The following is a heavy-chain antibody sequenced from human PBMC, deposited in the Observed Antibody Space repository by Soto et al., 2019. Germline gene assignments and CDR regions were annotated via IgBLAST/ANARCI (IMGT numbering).Heavy chain of an antibody. CDR1: GFTFSSYG. J-gene: IGHJ3*01. CDR2: IWYDGSNK. Sequence: QVQLVESGGGVVQPGRSLRLSCAASGFTFSSYGMHWVRQAPGKGLEWVAVIWYDGSNKYYADSVKGRFTISRDNSKNTLYLQMNSLRAEDTAVYYCARDYRESGRAPSNWGQGTMVTVSS. V-gene: IGHV3-33*01. CDR3: ARDYRESGRAPSN. D-gene: IGHD6-25*01.